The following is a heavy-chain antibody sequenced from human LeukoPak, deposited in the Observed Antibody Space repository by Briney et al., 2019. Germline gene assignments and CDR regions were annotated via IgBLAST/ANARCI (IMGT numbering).Heavy chain of an antibody. CDR2: IGPAGDT. V-gene: IGHV3-13*01. Sequence: PGGSLRLSCAASGFTFSSYDMHWVRQGTGKGLEGVSAIGPAGDTYYPGSVKGRFTISRENAKNSLYLQMNSLRAGDTAVYYCARGDILTGYFDYWGQGTLVTVSS. D-gene: IGHD3-9*01. CDR1: GFTFSSYD. CDR3: ARGDILTGYFDY. J-gene: IGHJ4*02.